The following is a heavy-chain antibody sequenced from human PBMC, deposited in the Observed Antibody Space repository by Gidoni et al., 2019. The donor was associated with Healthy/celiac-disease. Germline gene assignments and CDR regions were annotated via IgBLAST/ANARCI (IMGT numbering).Heavy chain of an antibody. CDR3: ATPPRITMVRGVIGEGYYFDY. V-gene: IGHV1-24*01. J-gene: IGHJ4*02. Sequence: PVKGLEWMGGFAPEDGETIYAQTFQGRVTMTEDTSTDTAYMELSSLRSEDTAVYYCATPPRITMVRGVIGEGYYFDYWGQGTLVTVSS. D-gene: IGHD3-10*01. CDR2: FAPEDGET.